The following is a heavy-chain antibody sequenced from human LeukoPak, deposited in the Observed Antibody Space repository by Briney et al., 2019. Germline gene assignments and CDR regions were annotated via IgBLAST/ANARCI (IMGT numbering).Heavy chain of an antibody. J-gene: IGHJ6*03. Sequence: GGSLRLSCAASGLTFSSYAMHWVRQAPGKGLEWLALISYDGNNKYYADSVKGRFTISRDNSKNTLYLQMNSPRAEDTAVYYCARGGVVVVVSYMDVWGEGTTVTVSS. CDR1: GLTFSSYA. V-gene: IGHV3-30-3*01. CDR3: ARGGVVVVVSYMDV. CDR2: ISYDGNNK. D-gene: IGHD2-21*01.